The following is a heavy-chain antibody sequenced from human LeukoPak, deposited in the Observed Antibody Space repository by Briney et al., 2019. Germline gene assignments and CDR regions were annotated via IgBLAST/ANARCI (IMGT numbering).Heavy chain of an antibody. D-gene: IGHD2-21*02. J-gene: IGHJ4*02. Sequence: SGGSLRLSCAASGFTFSNYVMSWVRQAPGRGLEWVSAISASGSSTYHADSAKGRFTTSRDSSKNTLYLQMNSLRAEDTAIYYCAKVCGANCYYPDYWGQGAQVTVSS. CDR1: GFTFSNYV. CDR3: AKVCGANCYYPDY. V-gene: IGHV3-23*01. CDR2: ISASGSST.